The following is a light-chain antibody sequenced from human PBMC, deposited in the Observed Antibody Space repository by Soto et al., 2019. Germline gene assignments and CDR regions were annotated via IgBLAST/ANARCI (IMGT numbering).Light chain of an antibody. Sequence: EIVMTQSPATLSVSPGERATLSCRASQSVTTYLAWYQQNPGQAPRLLIYAASTRATGIPARFSGSGSGTEFTLTISSLQSEDFAVYYCQQYNNWPWTFGQGTKVDI. CDR2: AAS. J-gene: IGKJ1*01. V-gene: IGKV3-15*01. CDR1: QSVTTY. CDR3: QQYNNWPWT.